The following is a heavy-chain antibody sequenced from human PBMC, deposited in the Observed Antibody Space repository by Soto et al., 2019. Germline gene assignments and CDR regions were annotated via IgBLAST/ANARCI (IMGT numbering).Heavy chain of an antibody. J-gene: IGHJ3*02. Sequence: EVQLVESGGGLVQPGGSLRLSCAASGFTFSSYWMHWVRQAPGMGLAWVSCINSDGSSTSYADSVKDGLTIYRDNVKNTMYLQIASLRAEDPAVYVCAIPPNYDFWSGGNDAFDIWGLGTMVTVSS. V-gene: IGHV3-74*01. CDR3: AIPPNYDFWSGGNDAFDI. CDR1: GFTFSSYW. CDR2: INSDGSST. D-gene: IGHD3-3*01.